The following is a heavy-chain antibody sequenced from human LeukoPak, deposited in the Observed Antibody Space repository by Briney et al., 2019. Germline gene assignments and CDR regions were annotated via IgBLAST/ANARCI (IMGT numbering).Heavy chain of an antibody. CDR3: ARVRVTMVRGPFDP. V-gene: IGHV4-34*01. CDR2: INHSGST. J-gene: IGHJ5*02. Sequence: PSETLSLTCAVYGGSFSGYYWSWIRQPPGKGLEWIGEINHSGSTNYNPTLKSRVTISVDTSKNQFSLKLSSVTAADTAVYYCARVRVTMVRGPFDPWGQGTLVTVSS. CDR1: GGSFSGYY. D-gene: IGHD3-10*01.